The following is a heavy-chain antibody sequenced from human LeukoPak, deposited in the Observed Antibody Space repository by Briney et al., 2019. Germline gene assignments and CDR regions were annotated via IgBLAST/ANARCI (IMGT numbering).Heavy chain of an antibody. CDR2: ISWNGGST. D-gene: IGHD4-23*01. J-gene: IGHJ4*02. CDR3: ASLDYGGNLRGYFDY. CDR1: GFTFDDYG. V-gene: IGHV3-20*04. Sequence: PGGSLRHSCAASGFTFDDYGMSWVRQAPGKGLEWVSGISWNGGSTGYADSVKGRFTISRDNAKNSLYLQMNSLRAEDTALYYCASLDYGGNLRGYFDYWGQGTLVTVSS.